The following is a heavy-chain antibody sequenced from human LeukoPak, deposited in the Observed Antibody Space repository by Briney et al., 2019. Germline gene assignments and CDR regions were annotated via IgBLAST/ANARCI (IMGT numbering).Heavy chain of an antibody. CDR3: ARDLPDLGYEGRFDY. D-gene: IGHD5-12*01. J-gene: IGHJ4*02. V-gene: IGHV1-69*04. CDR1: GYTFTSYA. Sequence: ASVKVSCKASGYTFTSYAISWVRQAPGQGLEWMGRIIPILGIANYAQKFQGRVTITADKSTSTAYMELSSLRSEDTAVYYCARDLPDLGYEGRFDYWGQGTLVTVSS. CDR2: IIPILGIA.